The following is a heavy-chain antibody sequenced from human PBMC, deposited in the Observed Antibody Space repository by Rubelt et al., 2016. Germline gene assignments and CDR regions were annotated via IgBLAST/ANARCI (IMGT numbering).Heavy chain of an antibody. CDR2: ISYDGSNK. CDR3: AKGATSTGHNYFDL. D-gene: IGHD1-14*01. CDR1: GFTFSSYG. V-gene: IGHV3-30*18. J-gene: IGHJ5*02. Sequence: EFGGGVVQPGRSLRLSCAASGFTFSSYGMHWVRQAPGKGLEWVAVISYDGSNKYYADSVKGRFTISRDNSKNTLYLQMNGLRAEDTAVYYCAKGATSTGHNYFDLWGQGTLVTGSS.